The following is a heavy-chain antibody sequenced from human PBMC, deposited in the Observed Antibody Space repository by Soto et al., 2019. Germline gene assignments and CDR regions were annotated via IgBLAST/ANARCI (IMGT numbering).Heavy chain of an antibody. Sequence: QVQLVQSGAEVKKPGASVMVSCETSGYTFSSYGISWVRQAPGQGPDWMGWISAYNGYTDYAQKFQGRVKVTTDASTSTTHMAVRRLSTAATPVYYGPRGEYGGEDGMGAWGHGTTVIVSS. J-gene: IGHJ6*02. CDR3: PRGEYGGEDGMGA. CDR1: GYTFSSYG. V-gene: IGHV1-18*01. CDR2: ISAYNGYT. D-gene: IGHD3-16*01.